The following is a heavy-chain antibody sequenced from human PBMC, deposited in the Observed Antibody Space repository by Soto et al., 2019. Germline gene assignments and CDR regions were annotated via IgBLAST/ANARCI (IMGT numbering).Heavy chain of an antibody. V-gene: IGHV1-18*04. D-gene: IGHD3-22*01. CDR1: GYTFTSYG. J-gene: IGHJ6*02. Sequence: ASVKVSCKASGYTFTSYGISWVGTAPGQGLEWMGWTSAYNRNTNYAQKLQGRVTMTTDTSTSTAYMELRSLRSDDTAVYYCARAVTMIGYYYYGMDVWGQATTVTVSS. CDR3: ARAVTMIGYYYYGMDV. CDR2: TSAYNRNT.